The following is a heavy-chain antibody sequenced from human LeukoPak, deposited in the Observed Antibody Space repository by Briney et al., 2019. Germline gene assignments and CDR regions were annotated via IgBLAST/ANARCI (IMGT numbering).Heavy chain of an antibody. Sequence: GGSLRLSCAASRFTFSSYGMHWVRQAPGQGLEWVAVISYDRSNKYYADSVKGRFTITRDNSKNTLYLQMNSRRAEDTAVYYCSKATYYYDSSGYSGGYFDYWGQGTLVTVSS. CDR3: SKATYYYDSSGYSGGYFDY. CDR1: RFTFSSYG. CDR2: ISYDRSNK. V-gene: IGHV3-30*18. D-gene: IGHD3-22*01. J-gene: IGHJ4*02.